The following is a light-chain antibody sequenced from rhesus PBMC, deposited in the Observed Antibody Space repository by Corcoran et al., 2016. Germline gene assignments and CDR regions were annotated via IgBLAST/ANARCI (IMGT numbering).Light chain of an antibody. CDR1: QSVSSS. CDR3: QQYSNWPLT. CDR2: GAS. V-gene: IGKV3-42*03. Sequence: EIVMTQSPATLSLSPGERATLSCRASQSVSSSLAWYQQKPGQAPRLLIYGASSRATGIPDRFSGSGSGTEFTRTISSLEPEDFAVYYCQQYSNWPLTFGGGTKVEIK. J-gene: IGKJ4*01.